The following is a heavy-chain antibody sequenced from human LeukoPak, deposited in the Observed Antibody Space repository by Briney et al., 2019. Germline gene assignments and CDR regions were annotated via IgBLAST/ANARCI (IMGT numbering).Heavy chain of an antibody. Sequence: ASVKVSCKASGYTFTSYGISWVRQAPGQGLEWMGWISAYNGNTNYAQKLQGRVTITADESTSTAYMELSSLRSEDTAVYYCARGEMVAATGYYYYMDVWGKGTTVTISS. CDR1: GYTFTSYG. D-gene: IGHD2-15*01. CDR2: ISAYNGNT. CDR3: ARGEMVAATGYYYYMDV. V-gene: IGHV1-18*01. J-gene: IGHJ6*03.